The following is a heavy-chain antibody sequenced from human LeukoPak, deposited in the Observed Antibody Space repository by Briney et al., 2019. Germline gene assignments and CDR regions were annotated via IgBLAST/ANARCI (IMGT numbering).Heavy chain of an antibody. J-gene: IGHJ3*02. CDR3: AASDSSAGGGGAFDI. Sequence: GGSLRLSCAASGFTFDDYAMHWVRQAPGKGLEWVSGISWNSGSIGYADSVKGRFTISRDNAKNSLYLQMNSLRAEDTALYYWAASDSSAGGGGAFDIWGQGTMVTVSS. CDR1: GFTFDDYA. D-gene: IGHD6-6*01. CDR2: ISWNSGSI. V-gene: IGHV3-9*01.